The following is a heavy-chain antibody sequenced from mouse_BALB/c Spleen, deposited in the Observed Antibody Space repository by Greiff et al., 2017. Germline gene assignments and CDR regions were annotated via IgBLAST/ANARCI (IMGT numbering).Heavy chain of an antibody. V-gene: IGHV5-12-1*01. Sequence: DVMLVESGGGLVKPGGSLKLSCAASGFAFSSYDMSWVRQTPEKRLEWVAYISSGGGSTYYPDTVKGRFTISRDNAKNTLYLQMSSLKSEDTAMYYCASWDYFDYWGQGTTLTVSS. J-gene: IGHJ2*01. CDR2: ISSGGGST. CDR1: GFAFSSYD. CDR3: ASWDYFDY. D-gene: IGHD4-1*01.